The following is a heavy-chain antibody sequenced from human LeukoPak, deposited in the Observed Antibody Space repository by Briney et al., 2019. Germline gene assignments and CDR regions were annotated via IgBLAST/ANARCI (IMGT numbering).Heavy chain of an antibody. CDR1: GGSISGYY. CDR3: ARGYDSKSTYFDY. J-gene: IGHJ4*02. Sequence: SETLSLTCTVSGGSISGYYWNWIRQPPGKGLEWIGYVHYSGSTNYNPSVNSRVTIPVETSKNQFSLRLNSVTAADTAVYYCARGYDSKSTYFDYWGQGTLVTVSS. V-gene: IGHV4-59*01. CDR2: VHYSGST. D-gene: IGHD5-12*01.